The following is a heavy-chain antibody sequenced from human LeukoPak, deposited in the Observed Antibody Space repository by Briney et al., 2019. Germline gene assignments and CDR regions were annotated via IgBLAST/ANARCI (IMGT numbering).Heavy chain of an antibody. CDR1: GFTFSSYD. J-gene: IGHJ6*02. V-gene: IGHV3-13*01. Sequence: GGSLRPSCAASGFTFSSYDMHWVRQATGKGLEWVSAIGTAGDTYYPGSVKGRFTISRENAKNSLYLQMNSLRAGDTAVYYCARGRIAARYYYYYGMDVWGQGTTVTVSS. CDR2: IGTAGDT. CDR3: ARGRIAARYYYYYGMDV. D-gene: IGHD6-6*01.